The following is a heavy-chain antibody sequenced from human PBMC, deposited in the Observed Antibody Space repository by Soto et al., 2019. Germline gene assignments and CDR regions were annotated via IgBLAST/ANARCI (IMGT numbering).Heavy chain of an antibody. J-gene: IGHJ3*02. V-gene: IGHV1-3*01. Sequence: GASVKVSCKASGYTFTSYAMHWVRQAPGQRLEWMGWINAGNGNTKYSQKFHGRVTITRDTSASTAYMELSSLRSEDTAVYYCARDQGIAAAGTVSAFDIWGQGTMVTVSS. CDR3: ARDQGIAAAGTVSAFDI. CDR2: INAGNGNT. CDR1: GYTFTSYA. D-gene: IGHD6-13*01.